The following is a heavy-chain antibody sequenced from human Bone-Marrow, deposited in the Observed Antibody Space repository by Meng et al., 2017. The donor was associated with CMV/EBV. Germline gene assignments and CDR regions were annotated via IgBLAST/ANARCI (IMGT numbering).Heavy chain of an antibody. Sequence: ETLSLTCAASAFTFSSYAMSWVRQAPGKGLEWVSSISGRGGTAYYADSVKGRFTISRDNSKNTLYLQMDSLRAEDTAVYYCAKSLTYFHYHGMDVWGQGTTVTVSS. V-gene: IGHV3-23*01. CDR2: ISGRGGTA. D-gene: IGHD4/OR15-4a*01. CDR3: AKSLTYFHYHGMDV. CDR1: AFTFSSYA. J-gene: IGHJ6*02.